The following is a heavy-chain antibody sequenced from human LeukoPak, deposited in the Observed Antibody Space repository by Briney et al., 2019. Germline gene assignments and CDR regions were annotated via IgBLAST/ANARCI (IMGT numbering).Heavy chain of an antibody. V-gene: IGHV3-15*01. Sequence: GGSLRLSCAASGFTVSNAWMSWVRQAPGKGLEWVGCIKSKTDGGTTDYAAPVKGRFTISRDESKNTLYLQMNSLKTEDTAVYYCTTHIVVVTDFDYWGQGTLVTVSS. CDR3: TTHIVVVTDFDY. CDR2: IKSKTDGGTT. J-gene: IGHJ4*02. D-gene: IGHD2-21*02. CDR1: GFTVSNAW.